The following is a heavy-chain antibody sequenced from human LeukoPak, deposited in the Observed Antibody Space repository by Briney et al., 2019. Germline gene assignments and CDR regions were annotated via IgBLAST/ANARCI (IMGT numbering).Heavy chain of an antibody. J-gene: IGHJ4*02. D-gene: IGHD6-13*01. CDR2: IRYDGSNK. CDR3: AKGKVAAADPPGY. CDR1: GFTFSSYG. V-gene: IGHV3-30*02. Sequence: GGSLRLSCAASGFTFSSYGMHWVRQAPGKGLEWVAFIRYDGSNKYYADSVKGRFTISRDNSKNTLYLQMNSLRAEDTAVYYCAKGKVAAADPPGYWGQGTLATVSS.